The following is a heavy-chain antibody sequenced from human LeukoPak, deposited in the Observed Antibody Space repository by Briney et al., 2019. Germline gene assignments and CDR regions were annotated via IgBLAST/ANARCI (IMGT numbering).Heavy chain of an antibody. CDR3: AKDAQRGFDYSNSLEY. D-gene: IGHD4-11*01. Sequence: GSLRLSCAASGFTFSHYGMHWVRQAPGKGLEWVAVIWHDGSSRYYADSVKGRFTISRDNSRNTVYLQMNSLRAEDTAVYYCAKDAQRGFDYSNSLEYWGQGNLVTVSS. V-gene: IGHV3-33*06. J-gene: IGHJ4*02. CDR1: GFTFSHYG. CDR2: IWHDGSSR.